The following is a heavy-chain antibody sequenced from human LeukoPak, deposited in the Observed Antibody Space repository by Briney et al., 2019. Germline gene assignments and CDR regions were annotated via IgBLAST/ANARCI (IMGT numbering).Heavy chain of an antibody. Sequence: SETLSLTCTVSGDSMSSGNYYWGWIRQPAGKGLEWIGRIYTSGSTNYNPSLKSRVTISLDTSKNQFSLKLTSVTAADTALYYCAGTRWEENSWFDPWGQGTLVTVSS. CDR1: GDSMSSGNYY. J-gene: IGHJ5*02. V-gene: IGHV4-61*02. D-gene: IGHD1-26*01. CDR3: AGTRWEENSWFDP. CDR2: IYTSGST.